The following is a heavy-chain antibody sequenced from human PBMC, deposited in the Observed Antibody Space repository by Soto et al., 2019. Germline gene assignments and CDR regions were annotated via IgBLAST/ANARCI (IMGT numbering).Heavy chain of an antibody. D-gene: IGHD4-17*01. CDR3: ARHWGDYGIDY. J-gene: IGHJ4*02. CDR1: GGSISSYY. V-gene: IGHV4-59*08. CDR2: IYYSGST. Sequence: ASETLSLTCTVSGGSISSYYWSWIRQPPGKGLEWIGYIYYSGSTNYNPSLKSRVTISVDTSKNQFSLKLSSVTAADTAVYYCARHWGDYGIDYWGQGTLVTVSS.